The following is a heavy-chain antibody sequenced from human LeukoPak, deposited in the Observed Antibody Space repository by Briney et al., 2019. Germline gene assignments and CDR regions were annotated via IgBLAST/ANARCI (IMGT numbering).Heavy chain of an antibody. V-gene: IGHV3-23*01. J-gene: IGHJ4*02. CDR3: ARERRRVDTSLLRSYYFES. D-gene: IGHD2/OR15-2a*01. CDR1: GFTFRRSA. CDR2: ITGNGQDT. Sequence: GGTLRLACAASGFTFRRSAMSWVRQTPGKGLEWVSSITGNGQDTNYEDFGKGRFTVSRDNSKDTLYLDMGSVRTDDTAVYYCARERRRVDTSLLRSYYFESWGQGTLLTVSS.